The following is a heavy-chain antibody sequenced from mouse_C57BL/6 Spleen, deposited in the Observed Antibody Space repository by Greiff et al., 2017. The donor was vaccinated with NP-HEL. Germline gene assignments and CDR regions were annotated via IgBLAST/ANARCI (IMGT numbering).Heavy chain of an antibody. CDR2: ISSGGSYT. D-gene: IGHD2-1*01. Sequence: EVNLVESGGDLVKPGGSLKLSCAASGFTFSSYGMSWVRQTPDKRLEWVATISSGGSYTYYPDSVKGRFTISRDNAKNTLYLQMSSLKSEDTAMYYCARPYGNSAWFAYWGQGTLVTVSA. V-gene: IGHV5-6*01. J-gene: IGHJ3*01. CDR3: ARPYGNSAWFAY. CDR1: GFTFSSYG.